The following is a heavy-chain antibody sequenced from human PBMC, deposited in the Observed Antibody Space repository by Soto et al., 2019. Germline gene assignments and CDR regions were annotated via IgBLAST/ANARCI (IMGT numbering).Heavy chain of an antibody. CDR3: ARDSSGRIQLWSDYYYYGMDV. CDR1: DGSIGGYY. Sequence: SETLSLTCTVSDGSIGGYYWSWIRQPAGKGLEWIGRMYNSERTNYNPSLKSRVTMSMDTSKNQFSLRLTSVTAADTAVYYCARDSSGRIQLWSDYYYYGMDVWGQGTTVTVSS. J-gene: IGHJ6*02. D-gene: IGHD5-18*01. V-gene: IGHV4-4*07. CDR2: MYNSERT.